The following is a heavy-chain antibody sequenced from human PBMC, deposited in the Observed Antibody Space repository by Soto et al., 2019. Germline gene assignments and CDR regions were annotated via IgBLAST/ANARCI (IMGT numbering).Heavy chain of an antibody. Sequence: QVQLVQSGAEVKKPGSSVKVSCKASGGTFGSYAISWVRQAPGQGLEWMGGIIPITATANYAQKFQGRVTIIADESTSTAYMQLSSMRSEDTAVYYCARSQGSSTSLDIYYYYYYGMDVWGQGTTVTVSS. J-gene: IGHJ6*02. D-gene: IGHD2-2*01. V-gene: IGHV1-69*01. CDR3: ARSQGSSTSLDIYYYYYYGMDV. CDR2: IIPITATA. CDR1: GGTFGSYA.